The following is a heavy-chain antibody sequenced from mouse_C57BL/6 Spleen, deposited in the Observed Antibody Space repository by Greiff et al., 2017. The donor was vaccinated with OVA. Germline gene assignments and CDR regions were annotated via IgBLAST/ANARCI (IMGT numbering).Heavy chain of an antibody. CDR2: IYPGDGDT. V-gene: IGHV1-80*01. CDR3: ARSGLEAMDY. Sequence: VQLQESGAELVKPGASVKISCKASGYAFSSYWMNWVKQRPGKGLEWIGQIYPGDGDTNYNGKFKGKATLTADKSSSTAYMQLSSLTSADSAVYFCARSGLEAMDYWGQGTSVTVSS. D-gene: IGHD3-1*01. CDR1: GYAFSSYW. J-gene: IGHJ4*01.